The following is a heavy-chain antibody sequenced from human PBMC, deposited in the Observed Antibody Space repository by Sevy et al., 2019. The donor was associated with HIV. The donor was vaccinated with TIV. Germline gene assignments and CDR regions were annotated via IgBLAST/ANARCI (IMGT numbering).Heavy chain of an antibody. V-gene: IGHV1-2*06. Sequence: ASVKVSCNASGYTFTGYYMHWVRQAPGQGLEWMGRINPNSGGTNYAQKFQGRVTMTRDTSISTAYMELSRLRSDDTAVYYCARVNTMVQGVIIPYGMDVWGQGTTVTVSS. CDR3: ARVNTMVQGVIIPYGMDV. J-gene: IGHJ6*02. CDR1: GYTFTGYY. D-gene: IGHD3-10*01. CDR2: INPNSGGT.